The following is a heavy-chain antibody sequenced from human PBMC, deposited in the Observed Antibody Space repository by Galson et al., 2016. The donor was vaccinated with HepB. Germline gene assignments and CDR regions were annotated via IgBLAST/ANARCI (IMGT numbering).Heavy chain of an antibody. D-gene: IGHD1-1*01. CDR1: GFTVSSNY. Sequence: SLRLSCAASGFTVSSNYMNWVRQPPGKGLEWVSLIHSGGGAYYTHSVKGRFTISTDNSKNTLYLQMNSLRAEDTAIYYCARGGPHNNYFDYWGQGTLVTVSS. CDR3: ARGGPHNNYFDY. CDR2: IHSGGGA. V-gene: IGHV3-53*01. J-gene: IGHJ4*02.